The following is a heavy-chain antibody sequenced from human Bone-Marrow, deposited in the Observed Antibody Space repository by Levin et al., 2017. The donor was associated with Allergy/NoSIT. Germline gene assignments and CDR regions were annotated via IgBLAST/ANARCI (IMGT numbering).Heavy chain of an antibody. J-gene: IGHJ6*03. CDR1: GGSISSGRYY. V-gene: IGHV4-61*09. CDR2: IYTTGST. Sequence: SQTLSLTCSVSGGSISSGRYYFTWVRQSAGKGLEWIGHIYTTGSTNYNPSLESRVTISRDTFKKEVYLTLSSVTAADTAVYYCARDRLASLYYYSMDVWGRGTTVIVSS. CDR3: ARDRLASLYYYSMDV.